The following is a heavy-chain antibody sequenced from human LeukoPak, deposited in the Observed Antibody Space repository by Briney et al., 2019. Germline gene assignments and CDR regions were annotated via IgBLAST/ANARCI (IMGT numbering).Heavy chain of an antibody. CDR1: GGSISSYY. CDR3: ARGRIAALDY. V-gene: IGHV4-4*07. D-gene: IGHD6-6*01. J-gene: IGHJ4*02. Sequence: PSETLSLTCTVSGGSISSYYWSWIRQPAGKGLEWIGRIYTSWSTNYNPSLKSRVTMSGNTSKNQFSPQLSSVTAADTAVYYFARGRIAALDYWGQGTLVTVSS. CDR2: IYTSWST.